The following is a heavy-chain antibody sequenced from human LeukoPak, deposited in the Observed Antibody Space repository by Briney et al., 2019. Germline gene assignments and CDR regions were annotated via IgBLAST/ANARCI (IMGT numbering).Heavy chain of an antibody. Sequence: GGSLRLSRVASGFTFGKYWMSWVRQASGKGLEWVANIKLDGSEKNYVDSVKGRFTISRDNTKNSLYLQMNSLRVEDTAVFYCARDQYDTWSRRGNFDSWGQGTLVIVSS. CDR2: IKLDGSEK. V-gene: IGHV3-7*03. D-gene: IGHD3-3*01. CDR3: ARDQYDTWSRRGNFDS. CDR1: GFTFGKYW. J-gene: IGHJ4*02.